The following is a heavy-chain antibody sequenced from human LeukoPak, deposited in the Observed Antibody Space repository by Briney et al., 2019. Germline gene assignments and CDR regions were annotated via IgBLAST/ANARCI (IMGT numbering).Heavy chain of an antibody. CDR1: GYTFTSYG. J-gene: IGHJ4*02. V-gene: IGHV1-18*01. CDR2: ISAYNGNT. D-gene: IGHD2-15*01. Sequence: ASVKVSCKASGYTFTSYGISWVRQAPGQGLEWMGWISAYNGNTNYAQKFQGRVTMTRDTSISTAYMELSRLRSDDTAVYYCARPLRRGGYDYWGQGTLVTVSS. CDR3: ARPLRRGGYDY.